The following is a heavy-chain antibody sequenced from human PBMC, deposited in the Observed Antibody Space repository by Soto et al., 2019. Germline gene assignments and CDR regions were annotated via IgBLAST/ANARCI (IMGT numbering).Heavy chain of an antibody. J-gene: IGHJ4*02. CDR1: GGFFTYY. V-gene: IGHV4-59*01. D-gene: IGHD5-18*01. CDR3: ARGDTGGHFYFDY. CDR2: AHYSETT. Sequence: SETLSLTCSVSGGFFTYYCSWIRQPPGKGPEWIGFAHYSETTKYTPSLKSRVTISLDMPKRQFSLNLSSVTAADTAVYFCARGDTGGHFYFDYWGQGALVTVSS.